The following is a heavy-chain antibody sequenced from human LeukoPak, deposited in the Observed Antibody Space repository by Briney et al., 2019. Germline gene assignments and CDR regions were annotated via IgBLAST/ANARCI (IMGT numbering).Heavy chain of an antibody. J-gene: IGHJ4*02. CDR2: IYYSGST. Sequence: PSDTLSLTCTVSSGSISDYYWSWIRQPPGKGLEWIGYIYYSGSTNYNPSLKSRVTISVDTSKNQFSLRLSSVTAADTAVYYCARRSSGYPYYFDYWGQGTLVTVSS. D-gene: IGHD3-22*01. V-gene: IGHV4-59*08. CDR1: SGSISDYY. CDR3: ARRSSGYPYYFDY.